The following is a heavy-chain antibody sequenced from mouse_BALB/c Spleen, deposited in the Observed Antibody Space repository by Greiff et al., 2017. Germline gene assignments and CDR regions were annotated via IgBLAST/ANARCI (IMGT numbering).Heavy chain of an antibody. CDR1: GYTFTSYV. J-gene: IGHJ2*01. CDR2: INPYNDGT. CDR3: ARRGYWDDFDY. D-gene: IGHD4-1*01. V-gene: IGHV1-14*01. Sequence: LVESGPELVKPGASVKMSCKASGYTFTSYVMHWVKQKPGQGLEWIGYINPYNDGTKYNEKFKGKATLTSDKSSSTAYMELSSLTSDDSAVYYCARRGYWDDFDYWGQGTTLTVSS.